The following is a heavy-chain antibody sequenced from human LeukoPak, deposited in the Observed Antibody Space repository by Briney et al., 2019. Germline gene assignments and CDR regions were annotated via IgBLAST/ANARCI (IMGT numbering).Heavy chain of an antibody. Sequence: SVKVSCKASGGTFSSYAISWVRQAPGQGLEWMGGIIPIFGTANYAQKFQGRVTITTDESTSTAYMELRSLRSEDTAVYYCASTPCSGGSCHGNYYYYMDVWGKGTTVTVSS. V-gene: IGHV1-69*05. J-gene: IGHJ6*03. D-gene: IGHD2-15*01. CDR3: ASTPCSGGSCHGNYYYYMDV. CDR1: GGTFSSYA. CDR2: IIPIFGTA.